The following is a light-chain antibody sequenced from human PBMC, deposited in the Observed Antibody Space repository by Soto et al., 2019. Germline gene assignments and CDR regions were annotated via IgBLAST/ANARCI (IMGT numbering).Light chain of an antibody. V-gene: IGLV9-49*01. J-gene: IGLJ2*01. CDR1: SGYSNYK. CDR2: VGTGGIVG. Sequence: QSVLTQPPSASASLGASVTLTCTLSSGYSNYKVDWYQQRPGKGPRFVMRVGTGGIVGSKGDGIPDRFSVLGSGLNRYLTIKNIQEEDESDYHCRADHGSWSKFVYVFGGGTKLTVL. CDR3: RADHGSWSKFVYV.